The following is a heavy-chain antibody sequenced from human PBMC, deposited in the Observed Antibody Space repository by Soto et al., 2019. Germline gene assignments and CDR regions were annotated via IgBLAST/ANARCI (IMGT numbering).Heavy chain of an antibody. Sequence: QVQLQQWGAGLLKPSETLSLTCAVHGGSFSGYYWSWIRQPPGKGLEWIGEINHNVGTNYNPSLTRRGTISVDTSKNQFSLKLRSVTAADAAVYYCAAYWGQWLGDLYNYSGMDDWGQGTTVTVSS. V-gene: IGHV4-34*01. CDR3: AAYWGQWLGDLYNYSGMDD. J-gene: IGHJ6*02. CDR2: INHNVGT. CDR1: GGSFSGYY. D-gene: IGHD6-19*01.